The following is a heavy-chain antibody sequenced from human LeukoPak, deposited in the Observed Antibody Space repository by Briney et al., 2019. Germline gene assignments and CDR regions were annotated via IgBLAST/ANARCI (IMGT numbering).Heavy chain of an antibody. CDR2: VYYSGST. V-gene: IGHV4-59*01. J-gene: IGHJ6*02. Sequence: PSETLSLTCTVSGGSISSYYWSWIRQPPGKGLEWIGYVYYSGSTNYNPSLKSRVTISVDTSRNQFSLKLSSVAAADTAVYYCAREGPLNDYYYCMDVWGQGTTVTVSS. CDR3: AREGPLNDYYYCMDV. CDR1: GGSISSYY.